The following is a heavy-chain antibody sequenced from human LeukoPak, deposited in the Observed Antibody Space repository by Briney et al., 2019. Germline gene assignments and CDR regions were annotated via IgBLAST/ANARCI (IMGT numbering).Heavy chain of an antibody. D-gene: IGHD3-22*01. J-gene: IGHJ4*02. CDR3: ARNNYYDSSGPDY. V-gene: IGHV4-34*01. Sequence: PSETLSLTCAVYGGSFSGYYWSWIRQPPGKGLEWIGEINHSGSTNYNPSLKSRVTISVDTSKNQFSLKLSSVTAADTAVYYCARNNYYDSSGPDYWGQGTLVTVSS. CDR1: GGSFSGYY. CDR2: INHSGST.